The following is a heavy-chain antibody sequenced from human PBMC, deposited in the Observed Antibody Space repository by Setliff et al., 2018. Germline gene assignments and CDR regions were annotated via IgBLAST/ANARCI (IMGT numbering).Heavy chain of an antibody. Sequence: TSETLSLTCAVYTGSFSGYYWSWIRQSPGKGLEWIGEINHSGSTNYNPSLKSRVTMSIDTSKNQFSLKLNSVTAADMAVYYCAREQWLDPPGYYYMDVWAKGTTVTVSS. D-gene: IGHD6-19*01. CDR3: AREQWLDPPGYYYMDV. V-gene: IGHV4-34*01. J-gene: IGHJ6*03. CDR2: INHSGST. CDR1: TGSFSGYY.